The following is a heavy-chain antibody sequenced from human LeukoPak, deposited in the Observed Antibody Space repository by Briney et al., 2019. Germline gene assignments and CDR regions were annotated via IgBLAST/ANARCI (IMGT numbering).Heavy chain of an antibody. Sequence: SVKVSCKASGGTFSSYAISWVRQAPGQGLEWMGRIIPIFGTANYAQKFQGRVTITTDESTSTAYMELSSLRSEDTAVYYCATSTRSGHGSYYYYMDVWGKGTTVTVSS. J-gene: IGHJ6*03. CDR2: IIPIFGTA. D-gene: IGHD3-3*01. CDR3: ATSTRSGHGSYYYYMDV. V-gene: IGHV1-69*05. CDR1: GGTFSSYA.